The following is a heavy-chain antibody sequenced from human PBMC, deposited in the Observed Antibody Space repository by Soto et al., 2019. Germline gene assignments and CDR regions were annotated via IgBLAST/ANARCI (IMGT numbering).Heavy chain of an antibody. J-gene: IGHJ4*02. D-gene: IGHD6-19*01. CDR1: GFTFSSYA. CDR2: ISGSGGST. CDR3: ANDPVAGYYFDY. Sequence: EVQLLESGGGLVQPGGSLRLSCAASGFTFSSYAMSWVRQAPGKGLEWVSAISGSGGSTYYADSVKGRFTISRDNSKNTLYLQMNSLRAEDTAVYYCANDPVAGYYFDYWGQGTLVTVSS. V-gene: IGHV3-23*01.